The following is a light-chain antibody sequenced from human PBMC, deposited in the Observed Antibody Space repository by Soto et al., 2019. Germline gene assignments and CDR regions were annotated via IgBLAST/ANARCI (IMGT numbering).Light chain of an antibody. J-gene: IGLJ2*01. CDR2: DVS. V-gene: IGLV2-14*01. Sequence: QSALTQPASVSGSPGQSITISCTGTSSDVGGYNYVSWYQQHPGKAPKLMIYDVSNRPAGVSNRFSGSKSGNTASLTNSGLQAEDEAGYYFSSYTSSSTVVFGGGTKLTVL. CDR3: SSYTSSSTVV. CDR1: SSDVGGYNY.